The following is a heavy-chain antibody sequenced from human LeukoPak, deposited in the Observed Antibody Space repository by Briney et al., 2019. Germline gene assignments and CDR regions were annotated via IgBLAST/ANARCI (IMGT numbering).Heavy chain of an antibody. CDR1: GGSIRSGGHY. Sequence: SETLSLTCTVSGGSIRSGGHYWSWIRQHPGKGLEWIGYIYFSGSTYYNPSLKSRVTISVDTSKNQFSLNLSSVTAADTAVYYCARDIAAAGTRWFDPWGQETLVTVSS. V-gene: IGHV4-31*03. J-gene: IGHJ5*02. D-gene: IGHD6-13*01. CDR2: IYFSGST. CDR3: ARDIAAAGTRWFDP.